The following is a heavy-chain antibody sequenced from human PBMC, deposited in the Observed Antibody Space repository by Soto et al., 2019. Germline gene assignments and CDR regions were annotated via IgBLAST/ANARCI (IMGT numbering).Heavy chain of an antibody. D-gene: IGHD3-9*01. CDR1: GFTFSSYG. Sequence: GGSLRLSCAASGFTFSSYGMHWVRQAPGKGLEWVAVISYDGSNKYYADSVKGRFTISRDNSKNTLYLQMNSLRAEDTAVYYCAKEVNYDILTGYWPDFDYWGQGTLVTVSS. J-gene: IGHJ4*02. V-gene: IGHV3-30*18. CDR2: ISYDGSNK. CDR3: AKEVNYDILTGYWPDFDY.